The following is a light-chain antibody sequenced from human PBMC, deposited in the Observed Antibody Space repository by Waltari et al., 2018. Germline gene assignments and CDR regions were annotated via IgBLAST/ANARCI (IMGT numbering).Light chain of an antibody. CDR3: SSYTTSTAPGV. CDR2: EVS. J-gene: IGLJ1*01. CDR1: SSDVGAYNF. V-gene: IGLV2-14*01. Sequence: QSALTQPASVSGSPGQSITISCTGPSSDVGAYNFVSWYQQPPGKAPHLIIYEVSERPPGVSNRFSGSKSDNTASLTISGLQAEDEADYYCSSYTTSTAPGVFGAGTKVTVL.